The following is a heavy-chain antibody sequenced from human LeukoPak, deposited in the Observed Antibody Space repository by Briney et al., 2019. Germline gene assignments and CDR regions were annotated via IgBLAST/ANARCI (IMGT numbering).Heavy chain of an antibody. CDR2: IYYSGST. V-gene: IGHV4-39*01. Sequence: PSETLSLTCTVSGDSISSGDYYWSWIRQPAGKGLEWIGSIYYSGSTYYNPSLKSRVTISVDTSKNQFSLKLSSVTAADTAVYYCARQGYYGSGSYTRFDYWGQGTLVTVSS. J-gene: IGHJ4*02. D-gene: IGHD3-10*01. CDR3: ARQGYYGSGSYTRFDY. CDR1: GDSISSGDYY.